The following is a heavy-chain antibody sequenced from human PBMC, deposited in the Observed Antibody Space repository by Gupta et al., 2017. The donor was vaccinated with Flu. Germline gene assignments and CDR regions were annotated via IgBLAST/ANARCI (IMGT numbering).Heavy chain of an antibody. CDR1: GFTFSSYT. CDR2: ISGSSDYT. V-gene: IGHV3-23*01. CDR3: AKPQVIGPTSYFDS. Sequence: EVQLLASGGGLIQPGGSLRLSCAASGFTFSSYTMSWVRQTPGKGLEWVAAISGSSDYTYHADSVKGRFTISRDNSKNTLFLQMSSLRAEDTAIYYCAKPQVIGPTSYFDSWGQGILVTVSS. J-gene: IGHJ4*02. D-gene: IGHD2-21*01.